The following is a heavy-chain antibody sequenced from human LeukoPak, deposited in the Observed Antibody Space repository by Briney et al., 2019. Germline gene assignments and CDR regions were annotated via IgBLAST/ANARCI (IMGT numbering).Heavy chain of an antibody. J-gene: IGHJ4*02. Sequence: GGSLRLSCAASGFTFSNAWMSWVRQAPGKGLEWVGRIKSKTDGGTTDYAAPVKGRFTISRDDSKNTLYLQMNSLKTEDTAVYYCTTDRLRGLAMYYFDYWGQGTLVTVSS. D-gene: IGHD3-16*01. CDR1: GFTFSNAW. V-gene: IGHV3-15*01. CDR3: TTDRLRGLAMYYFDY. CDR2: IKSKTDGGTT.